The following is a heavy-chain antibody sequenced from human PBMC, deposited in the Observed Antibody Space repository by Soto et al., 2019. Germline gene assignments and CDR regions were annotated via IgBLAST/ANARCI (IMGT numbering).Heavy chain of an antibody. CDR3: ARDCSGGSCYSFDY. CDR2: IGSRSSYI. J-gene: IGHJ4*02. Sequence: GGSLRLSCVASGFMFSDYSMNWVRKAPGKGLEWVSSIGSRSSYIFYADSVKDRFTISRDNAKNTLYLQMNSLRAEDTAVYYCARDCSGGSCYSFDYWGQGTLVTVSS. CDR1: GFMFSDYS. V-gene: IGHV3-21*01. D-gene: IGHD2-15*01.